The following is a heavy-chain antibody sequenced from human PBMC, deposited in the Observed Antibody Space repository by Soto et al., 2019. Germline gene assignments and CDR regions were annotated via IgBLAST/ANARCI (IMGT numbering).Heavy chain of an antibody. J-gene: IGHJ5*02. V-gene: IGHV4-34*01. Sequence: SETLSLTCAVYGGSFSGYYWSWIRQPPGKGLEWIGEINHSGSTNYNPSLKSRVTISVDTSKSQFSLKLSSVTAADTAVYYCARGAIVVVPAAIRSGGNWFDPWGQGTLVTVSS. D-gene: IGHD2-2*01. CDR2: INHSGST. CDR3: ARGAIVVVPAAIRSGGNWFDP. CDR1: GGSFSGYY.